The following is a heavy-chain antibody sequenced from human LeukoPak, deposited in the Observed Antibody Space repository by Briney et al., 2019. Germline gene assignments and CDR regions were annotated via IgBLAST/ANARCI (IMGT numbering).Heavy chain of an antibody. CDR2: IYYSGST. CDR3: ARVDDSVNFDL. Sequence: PSETLSLTCTVSGGSISSYYWSWIRQPPRKGLEWIGYIYYSGSTNYNPSLKSRVTISVDTSKNQFSLRLSSVTAADTAVYYCARVDDSVNFDLWGRGTLVTVSS. V-gene: IGHV4-59*01. J-gene: IGHJ2*01. CDR1: GGSISSYY. D-gene: IGHD2-21*02.